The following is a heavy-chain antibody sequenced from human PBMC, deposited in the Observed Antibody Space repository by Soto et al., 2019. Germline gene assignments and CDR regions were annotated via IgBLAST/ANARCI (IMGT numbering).Heavy chain of an antibody. J-gene: IGHJ2*01. Sequence: EVQLLESGGGLVQPGGSLRLSCAASGFTFDSYAMSWVRQAPGKGLEWVSAISGSGVSTYYADSVKGRFTISRDNSKSTLYLQMNNLRGEDTAVYYCATDRWYFDLWGRGTLVTVSS. CDR3: ATDRWYFDL. V-gene: IGHV3-23*01. CDR2: ISGSGVST. CDR1: GFTFDSYA.